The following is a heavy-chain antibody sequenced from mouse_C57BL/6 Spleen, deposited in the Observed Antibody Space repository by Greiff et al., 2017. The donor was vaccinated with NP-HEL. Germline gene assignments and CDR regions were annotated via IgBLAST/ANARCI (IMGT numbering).Heavy chain of an antibody. CDR1: GYTFTSYG. J-gene: IGHJ2*01. CDR2: IYPRSGNT. V-gene: IGHV1-81*01. CDR3: ARGSYYYGSSYGYFDY. Sequence: QVQLQQSGAELARPGASVKLSCKASGYTFTSYGISWVKQRTGQGLEWIGEIYPRSGNTYYNEKFKGKATLTADKSSSTAYMELRSLTSEDSAVYFCARGSYYYGSSYGYFDYWGQGTTLTVSS. D-gene: IGHD1-1*01.